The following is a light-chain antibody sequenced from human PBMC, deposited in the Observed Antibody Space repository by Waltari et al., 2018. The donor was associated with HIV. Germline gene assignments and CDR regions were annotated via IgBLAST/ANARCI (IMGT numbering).Light chain of an antibody. CDR3: GTWDSRLSEVV. Sequence: QPVLTQPPSVSAAPGQNVTISSSGSTFNIGNNYVSWYQQPPGTAPQVLIYDSNKRPSVVPDRFSGSKSGTSATLGSTGLQTGDEADCYGGTWDSRLSEVVFGGGTKLIVV. CDR1: TFNIGNNY. J-gene: IGLJ2*01. CDR2: DSN. V-gene: IGLV1-51*01.